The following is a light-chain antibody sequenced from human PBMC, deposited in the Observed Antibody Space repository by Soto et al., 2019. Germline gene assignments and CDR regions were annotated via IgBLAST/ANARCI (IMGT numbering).Light chain of an antibody. CDR2: GVS. Sequence: QSALTQPASVSGSPGQSITISCTGTISDFVVYNYVSWYQQHPGKAPKLMIYGVSNRPSGVSNRFSGSKSGNTASLVISGLQANDEADYYCSSYSTTNILVFGSGTKVTVL. J-gene: IGLJ1*01. CDR1: ISDFVVYNY. V-gene: IGLV2-14*01. CDR3: SSYSTTNILV.